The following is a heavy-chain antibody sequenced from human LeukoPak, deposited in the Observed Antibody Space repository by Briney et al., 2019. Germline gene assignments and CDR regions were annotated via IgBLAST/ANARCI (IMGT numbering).Heavy chain of an antibody. D-gene: IGHD1-1*01. V-gene: IGHV1-69*13. Sequence: ASVKVSRKASGGTFSSYAISWVRQAPGQGLEWMGGIIPIFGTANYAQKFQGRVTITADESTSTAYMELSSLRSEDTAVYYCARSSSTTGNYYYYDMDVWGQGTTVTVSS. CDR1: GGTFSSYA. J-gene: IGHJ6*02. CDR3: ARSSSTTGNYYYYDMDV. CDR2: IIPIFGTA.